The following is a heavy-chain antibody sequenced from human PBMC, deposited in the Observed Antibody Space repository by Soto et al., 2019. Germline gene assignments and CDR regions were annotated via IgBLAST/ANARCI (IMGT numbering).Heavy chain of an antibody. CDR3: AKEKNGAYSYGLGAFDI. J-gene: IGHJ3*02. CDR1: GFTFSRYG. V-gene: IGHV3-30*18. CDR2: ISYDGSNK. Sequence: GGSLRLSCAASGFTFSRYGMHWVRQAPGKGLEWVAVISYDGSNKYYADSVKGRFTISRDNSKNTLYLQMNSLRAEDTAVYYCAKEKNGAYSYGLGAFDIWGQGTMVTVSS. D-gene: IGHD5-18*01.